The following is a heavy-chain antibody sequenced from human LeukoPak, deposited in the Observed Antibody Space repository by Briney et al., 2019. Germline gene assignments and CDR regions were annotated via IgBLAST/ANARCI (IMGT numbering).Heavy chain of an antibody. Sequence: HPGGSLRLSCVGSGFTFRSHAMSWVRQAPEKGLEFVSGIYENGGTTYYADSVKGRFSISRDNSKNTLYLQMDSLRGEDTAVYYCAKDFRIGYSAHFDYWGQGALSPSPQ. J-gene: IGHJ4*02. CDR2: IYENGGTT. V-gene: IGHV3-23*01. CDR3: AKDFRIGYSAHFDY. CDR1: GFTFRSHA. D-gene: IGHD2-21*01.